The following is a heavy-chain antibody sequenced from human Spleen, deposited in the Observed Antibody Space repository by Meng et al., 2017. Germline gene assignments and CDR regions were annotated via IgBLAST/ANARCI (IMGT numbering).Heavy chain of an antibody. J-gene: IGHJ4*01. V-gene: IGHV1-2*06. D-gene: IGHD6-13*01. CDR1: GYNFPDSY. CDR2: IDPKTGDT. CDR3: ARDEDISAAGKLFGDY. Sequence: QGRLVQSGAEVKKPGASVKVSCKPSGYNFPDSYIHWVRRAPGQGLEWMGRIDPKTGDTHYALKFQGRVTMTGDTSISTAYMELSGLRSDDTAMYYCARDEDISAAGKLFGDYWGHGTLVTVSS.